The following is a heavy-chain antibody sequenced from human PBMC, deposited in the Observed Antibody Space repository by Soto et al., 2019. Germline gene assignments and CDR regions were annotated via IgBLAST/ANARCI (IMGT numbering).Heavy chain of an antibody. J-gene: IGHJ4*02. CDR2: VSYDEVNK. CDR1: GFTFSNFG. CDR3: AKVMTAYSGVAIDH. D-gene: IGHD1-26*01. V-gene: IGHV3-30*18. Sequence: QVHLLESGGGVVQPGRSLRLSCVASGFTFSNFGIHWVRQAPGKGLEWLAVVSYDEVNKFYADSVRGRFTISRDNSKDTVYLQINSLRRDDTAMYFCAKVMTAYSGVAIDHWGQGTLVTVSS.